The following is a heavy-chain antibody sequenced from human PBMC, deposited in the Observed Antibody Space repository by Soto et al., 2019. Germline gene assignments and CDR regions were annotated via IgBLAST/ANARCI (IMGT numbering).Heavy chain of an antibody. CDR3: ASSPAFSSSWYGIPPDPSHGMDV. V-gene: IGHV1-46*01. D-gene: IGHD6-13*01. J-gene: IGHJ6*02. CDR2: INPSGGIT. Sequence: QMQLVQSGAEVKRPGASVRVSCKSSGYTFTSCYIHWVRQAPGQGLEWMGIINPSGGITNFAQRFQGRVTMTRDLSTNTQDMALSSLKSDDTAVYYCASSPAFSSSWYGIPPDPSHGMDVWGQGTTVTVS. CDR1: GYTFTSCY.